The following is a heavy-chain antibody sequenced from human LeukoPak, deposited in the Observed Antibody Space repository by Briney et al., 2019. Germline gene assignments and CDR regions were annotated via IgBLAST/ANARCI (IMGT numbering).Heavy chain of an antibody. D-gene: IGHD2-15*01. V-gene: IGHV3-30*18. CDR3: AKDHLRIVVVVAANFDY. J-gene: IGHJ4*02. Sequence: GGSLRLSCAASGFTFSSCGMHWVRQAPGKGLEWVAVISYDGSNKYYADSVKGRFTISRDNSKNTLYLQMNSLRAEDTAVYYCAKDHLRIVVVVAANFDYWGQGTLATVSS. CDR2: ISYDGSNK. CDR1: GFTFSSCG.